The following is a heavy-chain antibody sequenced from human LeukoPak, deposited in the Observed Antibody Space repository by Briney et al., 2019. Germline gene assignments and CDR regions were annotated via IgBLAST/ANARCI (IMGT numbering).Heavy chain of an antibody. V-gene: IGHV4-59*01. J-gene: IGHJ4*02. CDR1: GGRISSYY. CDR3: ASLGMVAAGPDRGFDF. D-gene: IGHD6-13*01. CDR2: ISYSGNT. Sequence: TSETLSLTCTVSGGRISSYYWSWIRHPPGKGLEWIGYISYSGNTNYNPSLKSRVTISVDTSRNQFSLRLSSGTDADTAVYYCASLGMVAAGPDRGFDFWGRGTLVTVPS.